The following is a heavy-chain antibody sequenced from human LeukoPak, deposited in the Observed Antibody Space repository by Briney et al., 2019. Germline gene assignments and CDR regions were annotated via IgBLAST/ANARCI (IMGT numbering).Heavy chain of an antibody. D-gene: IGHD1-26*01. CDR2: IYYSGST. V-gene: IGHV4-39*02. Sequence: PSETLSLTCTVSGGSISSSSYYWGWIRQPPGKGLEWIGSIYYSGSTYYNPSLKSRVTISVDTSKNQFSLKLSSVTAADTAVYYCARDPGHPWEQLTAAFDIWGQGTMVTVSS. J-gene: IGHJ3*02. CDR3: ARDPGHPWEQLTAAFDI. CDR1: GGSISSSSYY.